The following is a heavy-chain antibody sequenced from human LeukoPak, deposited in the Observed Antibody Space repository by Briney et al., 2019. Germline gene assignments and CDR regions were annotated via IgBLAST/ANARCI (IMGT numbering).Heavy chain of an antibody. V-gene: IGHV4-34*01. CDR1: GGSFSGYY. CDR3: ATVPDAIPSPFDP. J-gene: IGHJ5*02. Sequence: SETLSLTCAVYGGSFSGYYWSWIRQPPGKGLEWIGEINHSGSTNYNPSLKSRVTISVDTSKNQFSLKLSYVTAADTAVYYCATVPDAIPSPFDPWGQGTLVTVSS. CDR2: INHSGST. D-gene: IGHD2-2*02.